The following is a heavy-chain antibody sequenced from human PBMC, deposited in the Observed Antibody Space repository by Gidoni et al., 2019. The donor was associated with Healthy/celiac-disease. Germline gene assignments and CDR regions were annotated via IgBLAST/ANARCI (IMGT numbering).Heavy chain of an antibody. V-gene: IGHV4-38-2*02. J-gene: IGHJ3*02. CDR1: GYSISSGYY. D-gene: IGHD5-12*01. CDR3: ARDRGDGYNSDAFDI. Sequence: QVQLQESGPGLVKPSETLSLTCTVSGYSISSGYYWGWIRQPPGKGLEWIGSIYHSGSTYYNPSLKSRVTISVDTSKNQFSLKLSSVTAADTAVYYCARDRGDGYNSDAFDIWGQGTMVTVSS. CDR2: IYHSGST.